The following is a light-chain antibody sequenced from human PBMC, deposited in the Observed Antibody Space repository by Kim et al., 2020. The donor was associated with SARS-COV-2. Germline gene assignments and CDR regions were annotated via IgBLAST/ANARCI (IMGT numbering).Light chain of an antibody. CDR3: NSRDSSGNVV. CDR1: SLRSYY. CDR2: GKN. Sequence: VALGQTVRITCQGDSLRSYYASWYQQKPGQAPVLVIYGKNNRPSGIPDRFSGSSSGNTASLTITGAQAEDGADYYCNSRDSSGNVVFGGGTKLTVL. J-gene: IGLJ2*01. V-gene: IGLV3-19*01.